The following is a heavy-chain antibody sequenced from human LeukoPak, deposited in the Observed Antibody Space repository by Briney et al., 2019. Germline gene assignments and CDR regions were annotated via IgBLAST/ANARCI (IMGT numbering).Heavy chain of an antibody. CDR1: GGSISGGSYF. Sequence: SETLSLTCIVPGGSISGGSYFWGWIRQPPGKGLEWIASSNYGGSTYYNPSLKSRVTISIDTSQNQFSLKLSSVTAADAAVYYCARRNGFFDYWGQGTVVAVS. CDR3: ARRNGFFDY. V-gene: IGHV4-39*01. CDR2: SNYGGST. J-gene: IGHJ4*02.